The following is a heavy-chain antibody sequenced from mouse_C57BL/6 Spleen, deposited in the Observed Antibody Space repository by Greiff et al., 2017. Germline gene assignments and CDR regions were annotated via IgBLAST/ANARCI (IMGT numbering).Heavy chain of an antibody. CDR2: ISGGGGNT. V-gene: IGHV5-9*01. Sequence: DVMLVESGGGLVKPGGSLKLSCAASGFTFSSYTMSWVRQTPEKRLEWVATISGGGGNTYYPDSVKGRFTISRDNAKNTLYLQMSSLRSEDTALYYCASVSSGDVWGTGTTVTVSS. CDR3: ASVSSGDV. CDR1: GFTFSSYT. J-gene: IGHJ1*03. D-gene: IGHD3-2*02.